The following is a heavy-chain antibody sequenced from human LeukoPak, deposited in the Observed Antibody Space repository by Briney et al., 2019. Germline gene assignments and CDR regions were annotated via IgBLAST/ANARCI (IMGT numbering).Heavy chain of an antibody. D-gene: IGHD6-25*01. CDR2: IYPGDSDT. Sequence: GESLKISCKGSGYSFTSYWIGWVRQMPGKGLEWMGIIYPGDSDTRYSPSFQGQVTISADKSTSTAYLQWSSLKASDTAMYYCARLNLAAGYYYYMDVWGKGTTVTVSS. CDR1: GYSFTSYW. CDR3: ARLNLAAGYYYYMDV. J-gene: IGHJ6*03. V-gene: IGHV5-51*01.